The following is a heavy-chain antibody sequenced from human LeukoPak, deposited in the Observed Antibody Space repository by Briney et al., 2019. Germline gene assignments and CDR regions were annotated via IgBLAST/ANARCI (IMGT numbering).Heavy chain of an antibody. CDR2: IWYDGSNK. Sequence: PGRSLRLSCAASGFTFSSYGMHWVRQAPGKGLEWVAVIWYDGSNKYYADSVKGRFTISRDNSKNTLYLQMNSLRAEDTAVYYCARDKSAAGEMVSYYYYGMEVWGQGTTVTVSS. CDR1: GFTFSSYG. CDR3: ARDKSAAGEMVSYYYYGMEV. J-gene: IGHJ6*02. D-gene: IGHD6-13*01. V-gene: IGHV3-33*01.